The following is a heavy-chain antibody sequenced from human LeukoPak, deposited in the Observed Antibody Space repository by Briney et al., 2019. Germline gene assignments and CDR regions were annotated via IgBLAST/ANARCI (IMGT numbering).Heavy chain of an antibody. J-gene: IGHJ5*02. CDR1: GYIFTSYG. D-gene: IGHD4-17*01. CDR3: VRSYGDYEFDP. V-gene: IGHV1-18*01. CDR2: ISTSNGHT. Sequence: ASVKVSCKASGYIFTSYGVTWVRQAPGQGLEWMGWISTSNGHTNFAQKFQGRVTMTTDTSTTTAYLELRSLRSDDTAVYYCVRSYGDYEFDPWGQGTLVTVSS.